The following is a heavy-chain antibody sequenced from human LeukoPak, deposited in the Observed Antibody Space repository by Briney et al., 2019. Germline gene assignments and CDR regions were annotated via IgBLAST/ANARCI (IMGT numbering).Heavy chain of an antibody. V-gene: IGHV3-23*01. CDR1: GFTFTSYA. CDR3: AKVLLQDN. D-gene: IGHD3-10*01. J-gene: IGHJ4*02. Sequence: PGGSLRLSCAASGFTFTSYAMSWVRQAPGKGLEWVSAINNSGDSTYYADSVKGRFTISRDNSKNTLYLQMNSLRAEDTAVYYCAKVLLQDNWGQGTLVTVSS. CDR2: INNSGDST.